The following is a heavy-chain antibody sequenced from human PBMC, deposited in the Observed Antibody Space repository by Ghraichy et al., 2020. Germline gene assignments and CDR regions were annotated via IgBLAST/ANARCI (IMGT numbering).Heavy chain of an antibody. J-gene: IGHJ6*02. CDR2: ISSSSSTI. Sequence: GGSLRLSCAASGFTFSSYSMNWVRQAPGKGLEWVSYISSSSSTIYYADSVKGRFTISRDNAKNSLYLQMNSLRDEDTAVYYCARDPNSNYGRGYYGMDVWGQGTTVTVSS. D-gene: IGHD4-11*01. CDR1: GFTFSSYS. CDR3: ARDPNSNYGRGYYGMDV. V-gene: IGHV3-48*02.